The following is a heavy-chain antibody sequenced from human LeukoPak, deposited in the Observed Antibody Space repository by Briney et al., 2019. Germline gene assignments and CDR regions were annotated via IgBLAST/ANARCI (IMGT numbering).Heavy chain of an antibody. Sequence: PGGSLRLSCEASGFTFSNYGMNWVRQAPGKGLEWVSGISGGVYNTYYADSVKGRFTISRDNSKNTLYLQMNNLRAEDTAVYYCAKVGRDIVVVPAAYDWGQGTLVTVSS. CDR2: ISGGVYNT. CDR1: GFTFSNYG. D-gene: IGHD2-2*01. CDR3: AKVGRDIVVVPAAYD. V-gene: IGHV3-23*01. J-gene: IGHJ4*02.